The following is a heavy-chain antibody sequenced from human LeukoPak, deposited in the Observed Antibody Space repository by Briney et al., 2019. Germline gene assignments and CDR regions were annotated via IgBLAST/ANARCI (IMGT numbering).Heavy chain of an antibody. CDR3: ARAPYYYGSGSLDY. J-gene: IGHJ4*02. CDR2: IYSGGST. V-gene: IGHV3-53*01. Sequence: GGSLRLSCAASGFTVSSNYMSWVRQAPGKGLEWVSVIYSGGSTYYADSVKGRFTISRDNSKNTLYLQMNSLRAEDTAVYYCARAPYYYGSGSLDYWGQGTLVTVSS. D-gene: IGHD3-10*01. CDR1: GFTVSSNY.